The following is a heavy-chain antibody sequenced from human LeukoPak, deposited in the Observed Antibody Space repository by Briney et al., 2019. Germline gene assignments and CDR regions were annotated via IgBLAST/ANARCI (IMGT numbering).Heavy chain of an antibody. J-gene: IGHJ4*02. CDR2: ISGSGGST. V-gene: IGHV3-23*01. Sequence: GGSLRLSCTASGFTFGDYAMSWVRQAPGKGLEWVSAISGSGGSTYYADSVKGRFTISRDNSKNTLYLQMNSLRAEDTAVYYCARDIDDIVVVPAATTSDYWGQGTLVTVSS. CDR1: GFTFGDYA. D-gene: IGHD2-2*01. CDR3: ARDIDDIVVVPAATTSDY.